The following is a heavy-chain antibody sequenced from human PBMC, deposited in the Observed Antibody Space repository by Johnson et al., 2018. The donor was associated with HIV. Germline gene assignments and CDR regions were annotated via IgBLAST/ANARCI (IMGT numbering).Heavy chain of an antibody. D-gene: IGHD3-10*01. CDR2: ISYDGSNK. V-gene: IGHV3-30-3*01. Sequence: QVQLVESGGGVVQPGRSLRLSCAASGFTFSSYAMHWVRQAPGQGLEWVAVISYDGSNKYYADSVKGRFTISRDNSKNSLYLQMNSLRAEDTAVYYCASTGSGSDDAFDIWGQGTMVTVSS. J-gene: IGHJ3*02. CDR3: ASTGSGSDDAFDI. CDR1: GFTFSSYA.